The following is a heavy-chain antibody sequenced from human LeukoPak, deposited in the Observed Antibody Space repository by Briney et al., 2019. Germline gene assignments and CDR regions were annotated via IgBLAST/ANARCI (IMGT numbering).Heavy chain of an antibody. CDR2: IIPILGIA. J-gene: IGHJ6*03. D-gene: IGHD6-6*01. V-gene: IGHV1-69*04. Sequence: ASVKVSCKASGGTFSSYAISWVRQAPGQGLEWMGRIIPILGIANYAQKFQGRVTITADKSTSTAYMELSSLRSEDTAVYYCARDRYSSSPDYYYYMDVWGKGTTVTVSS. CDR3: ARDRYSSSPDYYYYMDV. CDR1: GGTFSSYA.